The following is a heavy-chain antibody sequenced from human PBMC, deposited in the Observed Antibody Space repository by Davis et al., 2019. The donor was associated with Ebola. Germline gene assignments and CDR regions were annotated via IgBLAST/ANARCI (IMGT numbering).Heavy chain of an antibody. CDR1: GFTFSSYA. Sequence: PGGSLRLSCVASGFTFSSYAMSWVRQAPGKGLEWVSGISGSSTYYADSVKGRFTISRDNSKNTLYLQMNSLRAEDTAIYYCAKGNQAGYPTTFDYWGQGTLVTVSS. J-gene: IGHJ4*02. CDR2: ISGSST. V-gene: IGHV3-23*01. D-gene: IGHD3-9*01. CDR3: AKGNQAGYPTTFDY.